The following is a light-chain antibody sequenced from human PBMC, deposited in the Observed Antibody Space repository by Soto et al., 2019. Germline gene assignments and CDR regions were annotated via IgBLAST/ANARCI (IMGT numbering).Light chain of an antibody. CDR3: QQYNNWPPLT. Sequence: DIQMTQSPSSLSASVGDRVTITCRASQSISVYLNWYQQRPGKAPKLLIYAASKLQSGVPSRFSGSGSGTDFTLTISSLLPEDFAVYYCQQYNNWPPLTFGGGTKVEIK. V-gene: IGKV1-39*01. CDR1: QSISVY. CDR2: AAS. J-gene: IGKJ4*01.